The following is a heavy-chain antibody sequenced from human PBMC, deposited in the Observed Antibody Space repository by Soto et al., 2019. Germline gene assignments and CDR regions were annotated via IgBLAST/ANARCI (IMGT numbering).Heavy chain of an antibody. CDR3: ASGTVYSNYPYFDY. CDR2: IYYSGST. CDR1: GGSISSGDYY. D-gene: IGHD4-4*01. J-gene: IGHJ4*02. V-gene: IGHV4-30-4*01. Sequence: PSETLSLTCTVSGGSISSGDYYWSWIRQPPGKGLEWIGYIYYSGSTYYNPSLKSRATISVDTSKNQFSLKLSSVTAADTAVYYCASGTVYSNYPYFDYWGQGTLVTVYS.